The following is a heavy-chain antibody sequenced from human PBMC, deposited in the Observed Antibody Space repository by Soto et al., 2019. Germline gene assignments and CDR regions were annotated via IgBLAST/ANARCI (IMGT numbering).Heavy chain of an antibody. D-gene: IGHD1-1*01. CDR2: IMPVFPTP. CDR1: GGTFSTSA. V-gene: IGHV1-69*12. J-gene: IGHJ6*02. CDR3: ARDKDRLQLGGNYYYILDV. Sequence: QVQLVQSGAAVKKPGSSVKVSCKASGGTFSTSAISWVRQAPGQGLEWVGGIMPVFPTPDYAQKFQGRVTITADESTTTAYLELTTLRTDATAVYYCARDKDRLQLGGNYYYILDVWGQGTAITVSS.